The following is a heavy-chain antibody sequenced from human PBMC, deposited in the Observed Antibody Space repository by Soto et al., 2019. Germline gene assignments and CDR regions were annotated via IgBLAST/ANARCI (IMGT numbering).Heavy chain of an antibody. J-gene: IGHJ4*02. Sequence: GGSLRLSCTASGFTFGDYAISWFRQAPGKGLEWVAVISHDGSSEYYADSVRGRFTISRDNSKNTLYLQVISLRAEDTAVYYCSKDGGYCTGDNCYSPGYWGQGTLVTVSS. CDR1: GFTFGDYA. V-gene: IGHV3-30*04. CDR3: SKDGGYCTGDNCYSPGY. D-gene: IGHD2-8*02. CDR2: ISHDGSSE.